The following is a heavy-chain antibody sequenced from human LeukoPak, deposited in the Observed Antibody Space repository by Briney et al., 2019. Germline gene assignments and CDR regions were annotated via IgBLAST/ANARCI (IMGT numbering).Heavy chain of an antibody. Sequence: GGSLRLSCAASGFTFSSYAMSWVRQDPGKGLEWVSVISGSGTNTYYADSVKGRFTISRDNSKNSLYLQMNSLRAEDTAVYYCARDRLYCTNGVCQYYFDYWGQGTLVTVSS. D-gene: IGHD2-8*01. V-gene: IGHV3-23*01. CDR1: GFTFSSYA. J-gene: IGHJ4*02. CDR2: ISGSGTNT. CDR3: ARDRLYCTNGVCQYYFDY.